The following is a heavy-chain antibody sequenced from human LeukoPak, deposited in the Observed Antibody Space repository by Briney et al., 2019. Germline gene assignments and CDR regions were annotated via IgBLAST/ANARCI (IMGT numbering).Heavy chain of an antibody. D-gene: IGHD3-3*01. Sequence: PSETLSLTCAVYGGSFSGYYWSWIRQPPGKGLEWIGEINHSGSTNYNPSLKSPGTISVDTSKNQFSLKPSSVTAADTAVYYCARERITIFGVVPREGPFDPWGQGTPVTASS. CDR3: ARERITIFGVVPREGPFDP. CDR1: GGSFSGYY. CDR2: INHSGST. J-gene: IGHJ5*02. V-gene: IGHV4-34*01.